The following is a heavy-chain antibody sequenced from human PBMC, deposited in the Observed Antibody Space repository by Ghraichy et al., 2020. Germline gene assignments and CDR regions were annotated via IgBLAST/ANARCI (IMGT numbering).Heavy chain of an antibody. D-gene: IGHD1-1*01. Sequence: SETLSLTCTVSGGSVSSSSYFWGWIRQPPGKGLEWIGSISYGESIYYNPSLKSRVIISVDTSKNQLSLKLTSVTAADTAVYYCARHALRGTTWFDPWGQGTLVTVSS. CDR1: GGSVSSSSYF. V-gene: IGHV4-39*01. CDR3: ARHALRGTTWFDP. CDR2: ISYGESI. J-gene: IGHJ5*02.